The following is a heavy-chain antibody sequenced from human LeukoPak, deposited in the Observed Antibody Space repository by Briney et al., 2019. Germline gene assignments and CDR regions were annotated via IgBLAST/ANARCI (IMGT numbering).Heavy chain of an antibody. CDR3: APNIAAAGTGFDP. Sequence: SETLSLTCTVSDYSISSNYYWGWIRQPPGRGLEWIGCIYHSGSTYYNPSLKSRVTISVDTSKNQFSLKLSSVTAADTAVYYCAPNIAAAGTGFDPWGQGTLVTVSS. CDR2: IYHSGST. V-gene: IGHV4-38-2*02. CDR1: DYSISSNYY. J-gene: IGHJ5*02. D-gene: IGHD6-13*01.